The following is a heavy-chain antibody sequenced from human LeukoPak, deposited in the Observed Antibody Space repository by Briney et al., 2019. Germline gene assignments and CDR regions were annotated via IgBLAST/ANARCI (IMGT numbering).Heavy chain of an antibody. J-gene: IGHJ6*02. V-gene: IGHV3-9*01. Sequence: GGSLRLSCTVSGFTFDDYAMHWARHTPGKGLEWVAGTTWNRDNIGYGDSVKGRFTISRDNVKNVLYLQMNSLRPEDTALYYCAKDLSSAITSALVLDVWGQGTAVTVS. CDR1: GFTFDDYA. CDR3: AKDLSSAITSALVLDV. D-gene: IGHD3-22*01. CDR2: TTWNRDNI.